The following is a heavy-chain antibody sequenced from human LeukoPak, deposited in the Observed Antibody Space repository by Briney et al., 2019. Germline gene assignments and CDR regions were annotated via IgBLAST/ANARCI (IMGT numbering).Heavy chain of an antibody. CDR2: MNPNSGNT. V-gene: IGHV1-8*02. CDR3: ARGRKARPKRDYYYMDV. CDR1: GGTFSSYA. Sequence: GASVKVSCKASGGTFSSYAISWVRQATGQGLEWMGWMNPNSGNTGYAQKFQGRVTMSRNTSISTAYMELSSLRSEDTAVYYCARGRKARPKRDYYYMDVWGKGTTVTISS. D-gene: IGHD1-14*01. J-gene: IGHJ6*03.